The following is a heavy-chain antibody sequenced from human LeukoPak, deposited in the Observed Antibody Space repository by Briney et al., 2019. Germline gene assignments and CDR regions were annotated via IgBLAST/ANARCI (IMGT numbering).Heavy chain of an antibody. Sequence: GASVKVSCKASGYTFTGYYMHWVRQAPGQGLEWMGWINPNSGGTSYAQKFQGRVTMTRDTSISTAYMELSRLRSDDTAVYYCARDDSYYDILTGYSVDAFDIWGQGTMVTVSS. D-gene: IGHD3-9*01. CDR1: GYTFTGYY. CDR3: ARDDSYYDILTGYSVDAFDI. J-gene: IGHJ3*02. V-gene: IGHV1-2*02. CDR2: INPNSGGT.